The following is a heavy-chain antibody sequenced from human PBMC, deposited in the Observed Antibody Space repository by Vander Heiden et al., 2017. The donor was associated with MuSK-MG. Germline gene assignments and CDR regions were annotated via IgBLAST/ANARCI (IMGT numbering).Heavy chain of an antibody. V-gene: IGHV3-9*01. J-gene: IGHJ3*02. CDR3: AGGYYGNFDGTPPPEI. CDR2: IRWNSADI. D-gene: IGHD4-17*01. Sequence: EVPLVESGGGLVQPGRSLRLSCAASGFTFDAYAMYWVRQAPGKGLEWVSGIRWNSADIGYADSVKGRFTISRDNAQNSLYLQMNSLRPDDTALYYCAGGYYGNFDGTPPPEIWGQGTMVTVSS. CDR1: GFTFDAYA.